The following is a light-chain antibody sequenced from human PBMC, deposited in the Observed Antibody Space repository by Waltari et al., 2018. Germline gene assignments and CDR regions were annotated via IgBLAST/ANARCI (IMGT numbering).Light chain of an antibody. CDR1: QGVSHH. CDR2: ITS. V-gene: IGKV1-8*01. J-gene: IGKJ1*01. CDR3: LQYDSYPWS. Sequence: AIRITQSPSSLSASTGDRVTITCRASQGVSHHLAWSQQKPGKAPKLLIYITSTLHSGVPSRCSGSGSGTDFTLTIDGLQSEDFATYYGLQYDSYPWSFGQGTKVEIK.